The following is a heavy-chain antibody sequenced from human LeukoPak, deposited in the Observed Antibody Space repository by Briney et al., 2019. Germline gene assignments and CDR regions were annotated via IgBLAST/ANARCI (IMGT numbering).Heavy chain of an antibody. J-gene: IGHJ6*02. Sequence: PGGSLRLSCAASGFTFSTYAMHWVRQAPGKGLEWVAVISYDGSDKYYADSVKGRFIISRDNSKNMLNLQINNLRDEDTAVYYCASPQLGQLLLYGMDVWGQGTTVTVSS. CDR3: ASPQLGQLLLYGMDV. D-gene: IGHD1-26*01. CDR1: GFTFSTYA. V-gene: IGHV3-30-3*01. CDR2: ISYDGSDK.